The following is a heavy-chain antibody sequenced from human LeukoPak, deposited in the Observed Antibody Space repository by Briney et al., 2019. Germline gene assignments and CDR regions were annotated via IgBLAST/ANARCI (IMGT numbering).Heavy chain of an antibody. CDR1: GYTFTSYY. D-gene: IGHD3-10*01. J-gene: IGHJ6*04. CDR3: ARDPGYGSGSYYRSYYGMDV. Sequence: ASVKVSCKASGYTFTSYYMHWVRQAPGQGLEGMGIINPSGGSTSYAQKFQGRVTMTRDTSTSTVYMELSSLRSEDTAVYYCARDPGYGSGSYYRSYYGMDVWGKGTTVTVSS. CDR2: INPSGGST. V-gene: IGHV1-46*01.